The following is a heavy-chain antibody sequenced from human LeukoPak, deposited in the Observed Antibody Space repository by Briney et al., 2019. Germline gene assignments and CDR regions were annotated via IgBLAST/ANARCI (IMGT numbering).Heavy chain of an antibody. CDR2: MNPNSGNT. Sequence: GASVKVSCKASGYTFTSYDINWVRQATGQGLEWMGWMNPNSGNTGYAQKFQGRVTMTRNTSISTAYMELSSLRSGDTAVYYCARVTRISGSYGYWGQGTLVTVSS. CDR3: ARVTRISGSYGY. V-gene: IGHV1-8*01. CDR1: GYTFTSYD. J-gene: IGHJ4*02. D-gene: IGHD1-26*01.